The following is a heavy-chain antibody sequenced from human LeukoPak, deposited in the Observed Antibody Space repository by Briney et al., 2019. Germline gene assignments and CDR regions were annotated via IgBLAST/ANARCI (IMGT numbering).Heavy chain of an antibody. Sequence: PSETLSLTCAVYGGSFSGYYWSWIRQPPGKGLEWIGEINHSGSTNYNPSLKSRVTISVDTSKKQFSLKLSSVTAADTAVYYCARGAGYCSSTSCYKGQRLRRLGYFQHWGQGTLVTVSS. D-gene: IGHD2-2*02. CDR1: GGSFSGYY. CDR2: INHSGST. J-gene: IGHJ1*01. V-gene: IGHV4-34*01. CDR3: ARGAGYCSSTSCYKGQRLRRLGYFQH.